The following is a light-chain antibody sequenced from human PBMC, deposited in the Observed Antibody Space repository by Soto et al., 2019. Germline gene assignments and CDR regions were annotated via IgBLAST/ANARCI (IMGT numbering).Light chain of an antibody. J-gene: IGKJ1*01. V-gene: IGKV3-15*01. Sequence: EIVMTQYPATLSVSPGERSTLSCMASQSVRNNLAWYQQKPGQAPRLLIYGAYTRATGIPGRFSGSGSGTEFTLTISSLQSEDFAVYYCQHYDTWPVTFGPGTKVDIK. CDR1: QSVRNN. CDR2: GAY. CDR3: QHYDTWPVT.